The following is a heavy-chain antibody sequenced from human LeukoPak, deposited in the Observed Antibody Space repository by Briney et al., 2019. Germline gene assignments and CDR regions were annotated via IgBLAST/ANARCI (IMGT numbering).Heavy chain of an antibody. J-gene: IGHJ4*02. Sequence: GGSLRLSCAASGFTFSSYAMSWVRQAPGKGLEWVSAISGSGGSTYYADSVKGRFAISRDNSKNTLYLQMNSLRAEDTAVYYCAKENHGIVGATTLIDYWGQGTLVTVSS. V-gene: IGHV3-23*01. CDR3: AKENHGIVGATTLIDY. D-gene: IGHD1-26*01. CDR1: GFTFSSYA. CDR2: ISGSGGST.